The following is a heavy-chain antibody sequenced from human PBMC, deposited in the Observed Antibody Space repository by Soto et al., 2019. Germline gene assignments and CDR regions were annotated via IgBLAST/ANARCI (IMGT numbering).Heavy chain of an antibody. D-gene: IGHD4-17*01. Sequence: QVQLQQWGAGLLKPSETLSLTCAVYGGSFSGYYWSWIRQPPGKGLEWIGEINHSGSTNYNPSLKSRVTISVDTSKNQFPLKLSSVTAADTAVYYCATRRNLRGAFDIWGQGTMVTVSS. CDR1: GGSFSGYY. CDR2: INHSGST. V-gene: IGHV4-34*01. J-gene: IGHJ3*02. CDR3: ATRRNLRGAFDI.